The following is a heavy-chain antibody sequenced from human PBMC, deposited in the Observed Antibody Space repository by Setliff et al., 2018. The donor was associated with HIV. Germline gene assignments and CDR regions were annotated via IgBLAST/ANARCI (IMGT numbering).Heavy chain of an antibody. Sequence: PSETLSLTCTVSGGSISFYHWSWIRQSPGKGLKWIGYIYYSGSTSYNPSLKSRLTMSVDTSKNQFSLKLSSVTAADTAVYYCAGPGGALGTWGQGILVTVSS. D-gene: IGHD1-26*01. J-gene: IGHJ5*02. V-gene: IGHV4-59*08. CDR2: IYYSGST. CDR3: AGPGGALGT. CDR1: GGSISFYH.